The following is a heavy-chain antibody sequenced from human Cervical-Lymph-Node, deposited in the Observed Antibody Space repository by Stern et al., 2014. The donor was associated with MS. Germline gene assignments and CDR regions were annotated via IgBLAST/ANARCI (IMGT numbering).Heavy chain of an antibody. Sequence: QVQLVESGGGVVQPGRSLRLSCAASGFTLSLYAMHWVRQAPGKGLEWVAVISYDGSKEHYADSVKGRVTISRDNSKNTLFLQMDSLRLEDRAVYYCARDTAALIDYWGQGTLVTVSA. V-gene: IGHV3-30*01. CDR3: ARDTAALIDY. J-gene: IGHJ4*02. CDR1: GFTLSLYA. CDR2: ISYDGSKE. D-gene: IGHD6-13*01.